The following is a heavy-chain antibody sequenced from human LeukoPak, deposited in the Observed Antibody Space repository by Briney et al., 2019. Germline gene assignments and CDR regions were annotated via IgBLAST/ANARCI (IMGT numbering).Heavy chain of an antibody. CDR1: GFTFSSYS. CDR3: TKRTDSTGSRASAFDV. CDR2: ISSSSSYI. V-gene: IGHV3-21*04. J-gene: IGHJ3*01. Sequence: GSLGLSCAASGFTFSSYSMNWVRQAPGKGLEWVSSISSSSSYIYYADSVKGRFTISRDNSKSTLYLQMTSLRAEDSAFFYCTKRTDSTGSRASAFDVWGQGTVVTVSS. D-gene: IGHD2/OR15-2a*01.